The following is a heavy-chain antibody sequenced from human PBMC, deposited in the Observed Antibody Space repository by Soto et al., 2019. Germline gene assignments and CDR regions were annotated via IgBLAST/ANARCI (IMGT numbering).Heavy chain of an antibody. D-gene: IGHD4-17*01. J-gene: IGHJ6*02. CDR3: ARDAYGDYHYTASYYYYGMDV. Sequence: QVQLVQSGAEVKKPGSSVKVSCKASGGTFSSYAISWVRQAPGQGLEGMGGIISIFGKANYAQKIQGRFTITADESTSTAYMELSRLRSEDTAVYYFARDAYGDYHYTASYYYYGMDVWGQGTTVTVSS. V-gene: IGHV1-69*01. CDR1: GGTFSSYA. CDR2: IISIFGKA.